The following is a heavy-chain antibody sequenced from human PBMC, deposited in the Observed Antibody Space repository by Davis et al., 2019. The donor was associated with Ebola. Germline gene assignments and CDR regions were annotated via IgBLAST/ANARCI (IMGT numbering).Heavy chain of an antibody. CDR1: GGSISSTSYY. J-gene: IGHJ5*02. Sequence: MPSETLSLTCTVSGGSISSTSYYWGWIRQPPGKGLEWIGSIYYSGNTYYNPSLKSRVTISVDTSKNQFSRKLSSVTAADTAVYYCARLRVAAGREGWFDPWGQGTLVTVSS. V-gene: IGHV4-39*01. CDR2: IYYSGNT. CDR3: ARLRVAAGREGWFDP. D-gene: IGHD2-8*02.